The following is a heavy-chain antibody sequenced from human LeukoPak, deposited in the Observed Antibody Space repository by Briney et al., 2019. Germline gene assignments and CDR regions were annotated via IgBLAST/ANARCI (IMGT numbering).Heavy chain of an antibody. V-gene: IGHV3-7*03. CDR3: ARDRPFYGSGSYYNP. CDR2: IKQDGSEK. Sequence: PGGSLRLSCAASGFTFSSYWMSWVRQAPGKGLEWVANIKQDGSEKYYVDSVKGRFTISRDNAKNSLYLQMNSLRAEDTAVYYCARDRPFYGSGSYYNPWGRGTLVTVSS. D-gene: IGHD3-10*01. CDR1: GFTFSSYW. J-gene: IGHJ5*02.